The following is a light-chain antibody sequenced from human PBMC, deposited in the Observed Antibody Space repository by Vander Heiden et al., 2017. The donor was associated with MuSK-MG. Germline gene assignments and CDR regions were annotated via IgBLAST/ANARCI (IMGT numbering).Light chain of an antibody. Sequence: QSALTQPPSASGSPGQSVTISCTGTSSDVGGHNYVSWYQQHPGKAPKLMIYEVSKRPSGVPDRFSGSKSGNTASLTVSGLQAEDEADYYCSSYAGIYVVFGGGTKLTVL. CDR1: SSDVGGHNY. CDR2: EVS. CDR3: SSYAGIYVV. J-gene: IGLJ2*01. V-gene: IGLV2-8*01.